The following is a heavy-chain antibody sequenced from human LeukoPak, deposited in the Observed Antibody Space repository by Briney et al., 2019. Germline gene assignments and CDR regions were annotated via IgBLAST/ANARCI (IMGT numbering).Heavy chain of an antibody. CDR3: ARWFCSSTGCYQDWFDP. CDR1: GGSFSGYY. J-gene: IGHJ5*02. CDR2: INHNGST. V-gene: IGHV4-34*01. Sequence: SETLSLTCAVSGGSFSGYYWSWIRQPPGKGLEWIGEINHNGSTNYNPSLKSRVTISVDTSKNQFSLKLSSVTTADTAVYYCARWFCSSTGCYQDWFDPWGQGTLVTVSS. D-gene: IGHD2-2*01.